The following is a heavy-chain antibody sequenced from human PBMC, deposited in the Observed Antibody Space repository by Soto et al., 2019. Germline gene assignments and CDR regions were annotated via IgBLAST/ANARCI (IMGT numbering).Heavy chain of an antibody. CDR2: ISSSSSYI. J-gene: IGHJ6*02. Sequence: GGSLRLSCAASGFTFSSYSMNWVRQAPGKGLEWVSSISSSSSYIYYADSVKGRFTISRDNARNSLYLQMNSLRAEDTAVYYFARENVDYSNPELYYYYGMDVWGQGTTVTVSS. V-gene: IGHV3-21*01. CDR1: GFTFSSYS. CDR3: ARENVDYSNPELYYYYGMDV. D-gene: IGHD4-4*01.